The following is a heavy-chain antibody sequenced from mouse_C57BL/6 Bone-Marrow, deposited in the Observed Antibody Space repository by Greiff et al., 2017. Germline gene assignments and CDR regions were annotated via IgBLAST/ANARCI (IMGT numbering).Heavy chain of an antibody. J-gene: IGHJ2*01. V-gene: IGHV1-63*01. Sequence: VQLQESGAELVRPGTSVKMSCKASGYTFTNYWIGWAKQRPGHGLEWIGDIYPGGGYTNYNEKFKGKATLTADKSSSTAYMQFSSLTSEDSAIYYCARLHYGRGNYFDYWGQGTTLTVSS. CDR2: IYPGGGYT. D-gene: IGHD1-1*01. CDR1: GYTFTNYW. CDR3: ARLHYGRGNYFDY.